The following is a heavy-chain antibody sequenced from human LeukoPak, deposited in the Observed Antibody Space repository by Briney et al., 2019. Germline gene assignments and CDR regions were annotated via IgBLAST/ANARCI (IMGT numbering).Heavy chain of an antibody. V-gene: IGHV4-4*07. CDR3: ARGMHASKHYFDY. CDR2: IYTSGST. CDR1: GGSISSYY. J-gene: IGHJ4*02. D-gene: IGHD2-8*01. Sequence: SETLSLTCTVSGGSISSYYWSWIRQPAGKGLEWIGRIYTSGSTNYNPALKSRVTMSGDTSQNQFSLKLSPVTAADTVVYYCARGMHASKHYFDYWGKGTLVTVSS.